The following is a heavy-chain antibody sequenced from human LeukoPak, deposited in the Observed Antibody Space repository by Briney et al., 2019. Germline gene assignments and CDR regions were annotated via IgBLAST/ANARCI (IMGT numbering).Heavy chain of an antibody. D-gene: IGHD2-2*01. CDR2: IWYDGSKT. CDR1: GFTFTNYG. Sequence: GGSLRLSCATSGFTFTNYGINWVRQAPGKGLEWVAAIWYDGSKTSYTDSVKGRFTVSRDISKNTVYLQMNGLKAEDTAVYYCARDDCSTTPCYAYWGQGTLVTVSS. J-gene: IGHJ4*02. V-gene: IGHV3-33*01. CDR3: ARDDCSTTPCYAY.